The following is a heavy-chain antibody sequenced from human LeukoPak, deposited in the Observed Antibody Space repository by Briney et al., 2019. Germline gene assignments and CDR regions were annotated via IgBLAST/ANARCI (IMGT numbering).Heavy chain of an antibody. J-gene: IGHJ4*02. D-gene: IGHD6-19*01. V-gene: IGHV3-7*05. Sequence: GGSLRHSCVASGFIFIECWMSWVRQAPGKGPEWVANIKVDGIEKYYADSVKGRFTISRDNAKNSLYLQMNSLRAEGTAVHYCARYSAGSGWLYWGQGTLVTVSS. CDR2: IKVDGIEK. CDR3: ARYSAGSGWLY. CDR1: GFIFIECW.